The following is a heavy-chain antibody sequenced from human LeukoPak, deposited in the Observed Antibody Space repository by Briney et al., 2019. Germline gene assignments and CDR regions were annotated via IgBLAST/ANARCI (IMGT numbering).Heavy chain of an antibody. J-gene: IGHJ5*02. CDR3: AREVVVPAAKWFDP. D-gene: IGHD2-2*01. CDR2: IWYDGSNK. V-gene: IGHV3-33*01. Sequence: GRSLRLSCAASGFTFSSYGMHWVRQAPGKGLEWVAVIWYDGSNKYYADSVKGRFTISRDNSKNTLYLQMDSLRAEDTAVYYCAREVVVPAAKWFDPWGQGTLVTVSS. CDR1: GFTFSSYG.